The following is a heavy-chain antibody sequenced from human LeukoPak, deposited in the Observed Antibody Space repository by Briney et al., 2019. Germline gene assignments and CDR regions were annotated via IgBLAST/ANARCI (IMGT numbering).Heavy chain of an antibody. V-gene: IGHV3-23*01. CDR2: IFGNGVKT. CDR3: ARVGDWSNYFGMDA. Sequence: GGSLRLSCAASGFTFSGHSMTWVRQTPGKGLEWVSVIFGNGVKTYYADSLKGRFTISRDNSKSTLYLQMDSLRADDTAVYYCARVGDWSNYFGMDAWGQGTTVSVSS. J-gene: IGHJ6*02. CDR1: GFTFSGHS. D-gene: IGHD3-16*01.